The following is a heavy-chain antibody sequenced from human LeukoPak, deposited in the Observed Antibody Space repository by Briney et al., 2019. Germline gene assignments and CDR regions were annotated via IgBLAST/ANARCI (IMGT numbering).Heavy chain of an antibody. CDR2: ISSSSSYI. J-gene: IGHJ4*02. Sequence: GGSLRLSCAASGFTFSSYSVSWVREAPGKGLEGVSSISSSSSYIYYAASVRGRFTISRDNADNSLYLQMNSLRAEDTAVYYCAAGYCSSPSCPLALEEFDSWGQGTLVTVSS. CDR1: GFTFSSYS. CDR3: AAGYCSSPSCPLALEEFDS. V-gene: IGHV3-21*01. D-gene: IGHD2-2*01.